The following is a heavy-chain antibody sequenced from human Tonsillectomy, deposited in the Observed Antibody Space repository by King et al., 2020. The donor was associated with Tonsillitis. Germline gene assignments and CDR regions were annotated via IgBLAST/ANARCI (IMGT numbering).Heavy chain of an antibody. Sequence: VQLQESGPGLGKPSETLSLNCTVSGGSISTYYWSWIRQPPGKGLEWIGYISSSVSTNYNPSLKSRVTISVEPPKNQCSLKLWSGTAAATAVYYCARARGKQPGLFDQWGQGTLVTVSS. D-gene: IGHD3-10*01. CDR2: ISSSVST. J-gene: IGHJ4*02. CDR1: GGSISTYY. CDR3: ARARGKQPGLFDQ. V-gene: IGHV4-59*01.